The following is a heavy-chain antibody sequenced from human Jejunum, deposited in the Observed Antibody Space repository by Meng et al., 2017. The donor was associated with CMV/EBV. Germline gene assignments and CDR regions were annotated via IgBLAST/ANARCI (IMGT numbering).Heavy chain of an antibody. CDR2: ISPYNSHA. Sequence: SCRAPSYTFSAYGISWVRQAPGQGLEWMGWISPYNSHAEYAQNLQDRVTLTRDTSTSTTYMELRSLMADVTAVYYCATNGSGSYFADWGQGTLVTVSS. CDR1: SYTFSAYG. V-gene: IGHV1-18*01. J-gene: IGHJ4*02. D-gene: IGHD3-10*01. CDR3: ATNGSGSYFAD.